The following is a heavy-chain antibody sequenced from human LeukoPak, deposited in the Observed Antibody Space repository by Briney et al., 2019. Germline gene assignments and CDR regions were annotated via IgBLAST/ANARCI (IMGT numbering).Heavy chain of an antibody. CDR3: ARGRGGNSGDD. D-gene: IGHD4-23*01. CDR2: INSNGGST. CDR1: GFTFSSYA. Sequence: GGSLRLSCVASGFTFSSYAMHWVRQTPGKGLEYVSGINSNGGSTHYANSVKGRFTISRDNSKHTLYLQMGSLRTEDMAVYYCARGRGGNSGDDWGQGTLVTVSS. V-gene: IGHV3-64*01. J-gene: IGHJ4*02.